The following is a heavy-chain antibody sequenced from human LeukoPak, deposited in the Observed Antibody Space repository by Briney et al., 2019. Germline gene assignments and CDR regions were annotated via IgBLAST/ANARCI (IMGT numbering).Heavy chain of an antibody. CDR2: ISRTDGTT. V-gene: IGHV3-11*04. D-gene: IGHD6-19*01. CDR3: AKTDSSGWYFDS. CDR1: GFTFTDYY. Sequence: GGSLRLSCAASGFTFTDYYMTWIRQAPGMGLEWVSYISRTDGTTYYPDSVKGRFTISRDNAKNSLYLQMNSLRVEDTAVYFCAKTDSSGWYFDSWGQGTLVTVSS. J-gene: IGHJ4*02.